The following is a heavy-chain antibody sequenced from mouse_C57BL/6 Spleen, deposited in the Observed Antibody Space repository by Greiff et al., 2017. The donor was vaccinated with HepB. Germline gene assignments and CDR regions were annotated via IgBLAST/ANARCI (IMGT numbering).Heavy chain of an antibody. J-gene: IGHJ2*01. V-gene: IGHV1-76*01. CDR1: GYTFTDYY. Sequence: QVQLQQSGAELVRPGASVKLSCKASGYTFTDYYINWVKQRPGQGLEWIARIYPGSGNTYYNEKFKGKATLTAEKSSSTAYMQLSSLTSEDSAVYFCAIHYYGSSYVEDYWGQGTTLTVSS. D-gene: IGHD1-1*01. CDR3: AIHYYGSSYVEDY. CDR2: IYPGSGNT.